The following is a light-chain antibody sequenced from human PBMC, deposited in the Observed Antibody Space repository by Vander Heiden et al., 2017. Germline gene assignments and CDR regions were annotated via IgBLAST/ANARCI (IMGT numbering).Light chain of an antibody. V-gene: IGKV1-5*03. CDR3: QQYNSWT. CDR1: QSISSW. CDR2: KAS. J-gene: IGKJ1*01. Sequence: DIQMTQSPSTLSASVGDRVTITCRASQSISSWLAWYQQKPGKAPKLLIYKASSLESGVPSRFSGSGFGTEFTLTISSLQPDDFATYYFQQYNSWTFGQGTKVEIK.